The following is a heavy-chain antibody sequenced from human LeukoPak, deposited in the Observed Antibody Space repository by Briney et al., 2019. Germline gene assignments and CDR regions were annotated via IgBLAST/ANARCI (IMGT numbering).Heavy chain of an antibody. D-gene: IGHD6-13*01. Sequence: SETPSLTCSVSGASISSSSYYWGWIRQPPGKGLEWIGTIYYSGSTYYNPSLTSRVTVSLDTSKNHFSLKLSSVTAADTAVYFCARRGDSSSWPYSFDYWGQGTLVTVSS. V-gene: IGHV4-39*02. CDR1: GASISSSSYY. CDR3: ARRGDSSSWPYSFDY. J-gene: IGHJ4*02. CDR2: IYYSGST.